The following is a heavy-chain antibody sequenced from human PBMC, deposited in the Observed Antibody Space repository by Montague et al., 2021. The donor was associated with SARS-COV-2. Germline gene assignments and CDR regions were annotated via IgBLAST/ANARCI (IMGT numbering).Heavy chain of an antibody. D-gene: IGHD5-24*01. Sequence: SETLSLTCTVSGGSISSYNWSWIRQPPGKGLECIGYIYYSGNTNHNPSLKSRVTISVDASKSQFSLKLSSVTAADTAVYYCAGLQGDGSLYGMDVWGQGTTVTVSS. J-gene: IGHJ6*02. CDR3: AGLQGDGSLYGMDV. V-gene: IGHV4-59*01. CDR1: GGSISSYN. CDR2: IYYSGNT.